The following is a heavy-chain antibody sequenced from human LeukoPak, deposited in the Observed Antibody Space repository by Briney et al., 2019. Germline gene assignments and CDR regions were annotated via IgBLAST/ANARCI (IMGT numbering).Heavy chain of an antibody. Sequence: SETLSLTCAVYGGSFSGYYWSWIRQPPGKGLEWIGEINHSGSTNYNPSLKSRVTISVDTSKNQFSLKLSSVTAADTAVYYCARGWIQLWSVWGQGTLVTVSS. D-gene: IGHD5-18*01. V-gene: IGHV4-34*01. CDR2: INHSGST. CDR1: GGSFSGYY. J-gene: IGHJ4*02. CDR3: ARGWIQLWSV.